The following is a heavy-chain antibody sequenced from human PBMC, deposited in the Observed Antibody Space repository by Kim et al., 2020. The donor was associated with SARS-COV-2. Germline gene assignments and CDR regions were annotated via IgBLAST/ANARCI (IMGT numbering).Heavy chain of an antibody. CDR3: ARDSWEWELLY. D-gene: IGHD1-26*01. CDR1: GFTFSNYW. V-gene: IGHV3-74*01. Sequence: GGSLRLSCAASGFTFSNYWMHWVRQGPGKGLVWVSRINSDGSSTNYADSVKGRFTISRDNAKNTLFLQMNSLRAEDTATYYCARDSWEWELLYWGQGALVTVSS. J-gene: IGHJ4*02. CDR2: INSDGSST.